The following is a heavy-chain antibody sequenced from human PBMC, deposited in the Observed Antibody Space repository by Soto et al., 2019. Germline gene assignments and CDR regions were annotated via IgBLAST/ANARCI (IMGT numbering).Heavy chain of an antibody. CDR3: ARGGGSYSGGYYFDY. J-gene: IGHJ4*02. CDR2: IYSGGST. CDR1: GFTVSRHY. Sequence: VPLVATGGGLTQPGGSLRLSCAASGFTVSRHYMSWVRQAPGKGLEWVSVIYSGGSTYYADSVKGRFTISRDNSKNTLYLQMNSLRAEDTAVYYCARGGGSYSGGYYFDYWGQGTLVTVSS. D-gene: IGHD1-26*01. V-gene: IGHV3-53*02.